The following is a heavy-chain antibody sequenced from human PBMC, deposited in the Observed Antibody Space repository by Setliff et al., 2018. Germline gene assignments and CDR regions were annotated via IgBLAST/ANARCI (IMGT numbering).Heavy chain of an antibody. D-gene: IGHD3-10*01. CDR3: ARRDGSIIYREFFDY. Sequence: SETLSLTCTVSGGSTNNYHWTWIRQPAGKGLEWIGRLYPNGNTNYNPSLKRRVNMSADSSKNNLSLRLKCVTAADTAVYYCARRDGSIIYREFFDYWGQGALVTVSS. J-gene: IGHJ4*02. V-gene: IGHV4-4*07. CDR1: GGSTNNYH. CDR2: LYPNGNT.